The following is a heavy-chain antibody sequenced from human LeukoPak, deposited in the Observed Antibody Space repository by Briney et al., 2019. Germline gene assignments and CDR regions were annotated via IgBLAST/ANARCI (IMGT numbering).Heavy chain of an antibody. CDR2: IIPIFGTA. CDR1: GGTFSSYA. D-gene: IGHD6-13*01. V-gene: IGHV1-69*01. J-gene: IGHJ6*02. CDR3: VRGISAGTGSYYYYYGMDV. Sequence: SVKVSCKASGGTFSSYAISWVRQAPGQGLEWMGGIIPIFGTANYAQKFQGRVTITADESTSTAYMELSSLRSEDTAVYYCVRGISAGTGSYYYYYGMDVWGQGTTVTVSS.